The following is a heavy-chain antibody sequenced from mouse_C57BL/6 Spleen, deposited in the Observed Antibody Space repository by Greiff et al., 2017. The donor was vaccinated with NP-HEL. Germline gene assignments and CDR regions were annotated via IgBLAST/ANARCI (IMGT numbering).Heavy chain of an antibody. CDR1: GYTFTSYW. CDR3: ARGDRSYDGYYGFAY. V-gene: IGHV1-55*01. D-gene: IGHD2-3*01. Sequence: VQLQQPGAELVKPGASVKMSCKASGYTFTSYWITWVKQRPGQGLEWIGDIYPGSGSTNYNEKFKSKATLTVDTSSSTAYMQLSSLTSEDSAVYYCARGDRSYDGYYGFAYWGQGTLVTVSA. J-gene: IGHJ3*01. CDR2: IYPGSGST.